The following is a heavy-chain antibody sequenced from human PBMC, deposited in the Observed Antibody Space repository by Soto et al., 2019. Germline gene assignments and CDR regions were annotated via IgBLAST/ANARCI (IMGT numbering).Heavy chain of an antibody. Sequence: EVQLLESGGGLVQPGGSLRLSCAASGFTFSSYAMSWVRQAPGKGLEWVSAISGSGGSTYYADSVKGRFTITRDNSKNPRDLQMNSLRAEDTAVYYCANPAGLMVRGVPLDYWGQGTLVTVSS. CDR1: GFTFSSYA. V-gene: IGHV3-23*01. D-gene: IGHD3-10*01. J-gene: IGHJ4*02. CDR2: ISGSGGST. CDR3: ANPAGLMVRGVPLDY.